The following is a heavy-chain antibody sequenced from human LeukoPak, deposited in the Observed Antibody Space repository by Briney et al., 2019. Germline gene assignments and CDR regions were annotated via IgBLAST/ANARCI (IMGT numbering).Heavy chain of an antibody. Sequence: GSSVKVSCKASGGTFSSYAISWVRQAPGQGLEWMGRIIPIFGTANYAQMFQGRVTITTDESTSTAYMELSSLRSEDTAVYYCARSPTYYYDSSGYYEFAWFDPWGQGTLVTVSS. CDR2: IIPIFGTA. V-gene: IGHV1-69*05. CDR3: ARSPTYYYDSSGYYEFAWFDP. CDR1: GGTFSSYA. D-gene: IGHD3-22*01. J-gene: IGHJ5*02.